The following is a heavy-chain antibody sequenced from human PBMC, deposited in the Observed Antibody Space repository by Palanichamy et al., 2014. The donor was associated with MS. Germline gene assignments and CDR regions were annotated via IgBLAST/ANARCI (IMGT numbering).Heavy chain of an antibody. CDR2: IWSDGINK. Sequence: QVQLVESGGGVVQPGRSLRLSCVASGIPFSGHAVHWVRQAPGKGLEWVAVIWSDGINKYYADSVKGRFTISRDNSRNTLFLQMNSLRVEDTAVYYCAREYDGREFDFWGRGTLVSVS. J-gene: IGHJ4*02. CDR1: GIPFSGHA. V-gene: IGHV3-33*01. D-gene: IGHD3-10*01. CDR3: AREYDGREFDF.